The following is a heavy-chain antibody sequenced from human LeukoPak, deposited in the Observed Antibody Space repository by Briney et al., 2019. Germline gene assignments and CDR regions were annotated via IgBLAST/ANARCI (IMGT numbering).Heavy chain of an antibody. CDR3: ARGHCGGDCFFPVDY. D-gene: IGHD2-21*02. CDR1: GFTFSSHD. J-gene: IGHJ4*02. V-gene: IGHV3-13*01. Sequence: PGGSLRLSCAASGFTFSSHDMHWVRQPTGKGLEWVSVIGTAGNTYYADSVKGRFTISRDNAKNSLYLQMNSLRDEDTAVYYCARGHCGGDCFFPVDYWGQGTLVTVSS. CDR2: IGTAGNT.